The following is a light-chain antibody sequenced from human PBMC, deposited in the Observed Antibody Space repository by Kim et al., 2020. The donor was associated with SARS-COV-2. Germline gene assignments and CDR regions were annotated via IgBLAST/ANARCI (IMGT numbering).Light chain of an antibody. Sequence: QAVVTQEPSLTVSPGGTFTLTCGSSTGAVTNGHYPYWFQQKPGQAPRTLIYDTSSKHSWTPARFSGSLLGGKAALTLSGAQPEDEADYYCLLFYSDAWVFGGGTQLTV. CDR2: DTS. V-gene: IGLV7-46*01. CDR1: TGAVTNGHY. CDR3: LLFYSDAWV. J-gene: IGLJ3*02.